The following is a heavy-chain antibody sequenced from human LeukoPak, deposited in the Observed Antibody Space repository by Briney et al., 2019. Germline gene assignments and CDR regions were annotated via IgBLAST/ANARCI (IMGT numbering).Heavy chain of an antibody. J-gene: IGHJ4*02. CDR2: INPNSGGT. V-gene: IGHV1-2*04. Sequence: ASVKVSCKASGYTFTGYYMHWVRQAPGQGLEWMGWINPNSGGTNYAQKFQGWVTMTRDTSISTAYMELSSLRSEDTAVYYCARGGAYCGGDCLGWGQGTLVTVSS. CDR3: ARGGAYCGGDCLG. CDR1: GYTFTGYY. D-gene: IGHD2-21*02.